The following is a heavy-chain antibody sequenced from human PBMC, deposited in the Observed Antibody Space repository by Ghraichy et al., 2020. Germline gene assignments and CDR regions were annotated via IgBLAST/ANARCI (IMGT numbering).Heavy chain of an antibody. V-gene: IGHV4-59*01. CDR3: ARDRGDGYNNLRIFDY. Sequence: SETLSLTCTVSGGSISSYYWSWIRQPPGKGLEWIGYIYYSGSTNYNPSLKSRVTISVDTSKNQFSLKLSSVTAADTAVYYCARDRGDGYNNLRIFDYWGQGTLVTVSS. CDR1: GGSISSYY. J-gene: IGHJ4*02. D-gene: IGHD5-24*01. CDR2: IYYSGST.